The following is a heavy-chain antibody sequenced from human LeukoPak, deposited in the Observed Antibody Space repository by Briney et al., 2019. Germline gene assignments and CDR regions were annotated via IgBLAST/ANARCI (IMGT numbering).Heavy chain of an antibody. Sequence: GSSVKVSCKASGGTFSSYAISWVRQAPGQGLEWMGGIIPIFGTANYAQKFQGRVTMTTDTSTSTAYMELRSLRSDDTAVYYCAREYCSSTSCYHPTREYYMDVWGKGTTVTISS. V-gene: IGHV1-69*05. D-gene: IGHD2-2*01. CDR1: GGTFSSYA. CDR2: IIPIFGTA. CDR3: AREYCSSTSCYHPTREYYMDV. J-gene: IGHJ6*03.